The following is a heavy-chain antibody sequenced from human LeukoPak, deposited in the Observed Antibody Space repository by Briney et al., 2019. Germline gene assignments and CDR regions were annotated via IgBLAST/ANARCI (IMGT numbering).Heavy chain of an antibody. D-gene: IGHD4-11*01. J-gene: IGHJ4*02. Sequence: GGSLRLSCAASGFTFSSYAMSWVRQAPGKGLEWVANMNEDGSEKNYVDSVKGRFTISRDNAQDSLYLQMNSLRAEDTAVYYCARDRGYSNFDYWGQGTLLTVFS. CDR3: ARDRGYSNFDY. CDR2: MNEDGSEK. CDR1: GFTFSSYA. V-gene: IGHV3-7*01.